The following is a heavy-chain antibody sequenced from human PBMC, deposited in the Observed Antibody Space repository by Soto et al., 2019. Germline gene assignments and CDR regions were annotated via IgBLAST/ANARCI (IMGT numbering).Heavy chain of an antibody. D-gene: IGHD6-13*01. CDR3: TRDASRDSSARGWFDP. V-gene: IGHV3-21*01. CDR2: ISSNSAYI. J-gene: IGHJ5*02. Sequence: LRLSCAASGFTFRSFTMNWARQAPGKGLEWVSTISSNSAYIYYTDALRGRFTISRDNAKNSLHLQMNSLRAEDTAVYYCTRDASRDSSARGWFDPWGPGTLVTVSS. CDR1: GFTFRSFT.